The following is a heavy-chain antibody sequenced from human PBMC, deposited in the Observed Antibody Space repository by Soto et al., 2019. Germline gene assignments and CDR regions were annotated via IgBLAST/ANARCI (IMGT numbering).Heavy chain of an antibody. CDR2: ISYDGSNK. CDR1: GFTFSSYA. V-gene: IGHV3-30-3*01. CDR3: ARAQFYSGSGRYNNLMFDS. Sequence: PGGSLRLSCAASGFTFSSYAMHWVRQAPGKGLEWVAVISYDGSNKYYADSVKGRFTISRDNSNNQFSLTLNSVTAADTAVYYCARAQFYSGSGRYNNLMFDSWGQGTQVTVSS. D-gene: IGHD3-10*01. J-gene: IGHJ5*01.